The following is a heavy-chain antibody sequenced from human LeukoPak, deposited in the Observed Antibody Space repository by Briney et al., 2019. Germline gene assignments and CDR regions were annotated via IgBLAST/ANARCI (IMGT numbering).Heavy chain of an antibody. CDR2: NNHSGST. J-gene: IGHJ4*02. CDR3: AGHHPRNTVDF. V-gene: IGHV4-34*01. CDR1: GGSFSGYY. D-gene: IGHD2/OR15-2a*01. Sequence: SETLSLTCAVYGGSFSGYYWSWIRQSPGKGLEWIGENNHSGSTNYNPSLKSRVTISVDTSKNQFSLKLSSVTAADTAVYYCAGHHPRNTVDFWGQGTLVTVSS.